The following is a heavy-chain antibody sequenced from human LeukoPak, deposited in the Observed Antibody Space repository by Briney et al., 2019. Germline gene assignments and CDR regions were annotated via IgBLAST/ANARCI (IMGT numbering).Heavy chain of an antibody. V-gene: IGHV2-70*11. CDR1: GFSLSTSGMC. Sequence: SGPTLVNPTQTLTLTCTFSGFSLSTSGMCVSWIRQPPGKALEWLARIDWDDDKYYSTSLKTRLTISKDTSKNQVVLTITNMDPVEPATYYCARIPRYWGPDSYYFDYWGQGTLVTVSS. D-gene: IGHD3-16*01. J-gene: IGHJ4*02. CDR2: IDWDDDK. CDR3: ARIPRYWGPDSYYFDY.